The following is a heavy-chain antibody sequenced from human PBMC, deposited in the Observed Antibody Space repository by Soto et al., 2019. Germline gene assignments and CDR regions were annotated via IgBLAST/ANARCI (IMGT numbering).Heavy chain of an antibody. Sequence: EAQLVESGGGLVQPGGSLRLSCAASGFTFSNYEMHWVRQAPGKGLEYVSGISNNGAHTDYAKSVKGRFTISRVNSENTLYLQMCSLRAEDMALYYCARRGYGSRWPNVYMDVWGKGTTVTVSS. CDR1: GFTFSNYE. CDR2: ISNNGAHT. J-gene: IGHJ6*03. D-gene: IGHD6-13*01. CDR3: ARRGYGSRWPNVYMDV. V-gene: IGHV3-64*01.